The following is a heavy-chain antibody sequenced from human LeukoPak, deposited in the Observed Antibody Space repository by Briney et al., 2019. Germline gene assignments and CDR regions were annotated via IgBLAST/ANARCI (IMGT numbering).Heavy chain of an antibody. D-gene: IGHD2-8*01. CDR2: INRSGST. V-gene: IGHV4-34*01. CDR1: GGSFSGYY. CDR3: ARTLYVLYFDY. J-gene: IGHJ4*02. Sequence: PSETLSLTCAVYGGSFSGYYWSWIRHPPGKGLEWIGEINRSGSTNYNPSLKSRVTIPVDTSKNQFSLKLSSVTAADTAVYYCARTLYVLYFDYWGEGTLVTVSS.